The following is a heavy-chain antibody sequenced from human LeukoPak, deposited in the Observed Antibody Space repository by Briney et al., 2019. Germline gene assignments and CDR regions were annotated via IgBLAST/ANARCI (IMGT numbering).Heavy chain of an antibody. CDR1: GYTLTELS. Sequence: ASVKVSCKVSGYTLTELSMHWVRQAPGKGLEWMGGFDPEDGETIYAQKFQGRATMTEDTSTDTAYMELSSLRSEDTAVYYCATGPTTRYYYGSGSYPYPPFDYWGQGTLVTVSP. V-gene: IGHV1-24*01. CDR2: FDPEDGET. CDR3: ATGPTTRYYYGSGSYPYPPFDY. D-gene: IGHD3-10*01. J-gene: IGHJ4*02.